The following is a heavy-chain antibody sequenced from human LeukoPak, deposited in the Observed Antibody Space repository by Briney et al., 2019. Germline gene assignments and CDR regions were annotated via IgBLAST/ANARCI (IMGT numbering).Heavy chain of an antibody. V-gene: IGHV3-30*18. CDR2: ISSSDGNTK. J-gene: IGHJ4*02. CDR1: GFTFTSCG. Sequence: GGSLRLSCATSGFTFTSCGMHWVRQASGRGLEWVACISSSDGNTKYYADSVKGRFTISRDNSLNTVSLEMNSLRADDTAVYYCAKWSGNRPLYYFDYWGQGTLVTVSS. D-gene: IGHD3-3*01. CDR3: AKWSGNRPLYYFDY.